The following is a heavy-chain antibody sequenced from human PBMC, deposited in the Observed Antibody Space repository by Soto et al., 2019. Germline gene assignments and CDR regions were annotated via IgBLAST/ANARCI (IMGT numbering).Heavy chain of an antibody. Sequence: GGSLRLSCAASGFTFSSYAMSWVRQAPGKGLEWVSAISGSGGSTYYADSVKGRFTISRDNSKNTLYLQMNSLRAEDTAVYYCAKGGDIVVVVAAYDNWFDPWGQGTLVTVSS. V-gene: IGHV3-23*01. CDR1: GFTFSSYA. J-gene: IGHJ5*02. D-gene: IGHD2-15*01. CDR3: AKGGDIVVVVAAYDNWFDP. CDR2: ISGSGGST.